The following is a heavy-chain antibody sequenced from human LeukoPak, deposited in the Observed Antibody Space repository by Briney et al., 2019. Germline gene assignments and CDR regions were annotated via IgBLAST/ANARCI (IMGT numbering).Heavy chain of an antibody. D-gene: IGHD1-1*01. V-gene: IGHV3-7*01. CDR3: ATYNNWVAGDV. J-gene: IGHJ6*02. CDR1: GLTFSKSW. CDR2: IKEDGSEK. Sequence: VGSLRLSCAASGLTFSKSWMSWVRQAPGQGLEWVAAIKEDGSEKEYLHTLKGPFTIYRDNAKNSLYLQINGLKAGATAVYYCATYNNWVAGDVWGQGTSVSVSS.